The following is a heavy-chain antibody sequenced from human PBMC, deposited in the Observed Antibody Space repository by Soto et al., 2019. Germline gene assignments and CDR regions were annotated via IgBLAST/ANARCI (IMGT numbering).Heavy chain of an antibody. D-gene: IGHD3-10*01. CDR3: ARDRFWVLYYYYGMDV. Sequence: GASVKVSCKASGYTFTSYGISWVRQAPGQGLEWMGWISAYNGNTNYAQKLQGRVTMTTDTSTSTAYMELRSLRSDDTAVYYCARDRFWVLYYYYGMDVWGQGTTVTVS. CDR2: ISAYNGNT. J-gene: IGHJ6*02. CDR1: GYTFTSYG. V-gene: IGHV1-18*01.